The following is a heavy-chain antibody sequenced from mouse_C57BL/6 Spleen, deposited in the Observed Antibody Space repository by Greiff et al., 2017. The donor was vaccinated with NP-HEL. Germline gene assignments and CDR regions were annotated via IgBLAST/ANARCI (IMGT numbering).Heavy chain of an antibody. J-gene: IGHJ2*01. CDR2: IYPGDGDT. Sequence: QVQLQQSGAELMKPGASVKISCKASGYAFSSSWMNWVKQRPGKGLEWIGRIYPGDGDTNYNGKFKGKATLTADKSSSTAYMQLSSLTSEDSAVYFCARNLYYGSPFDYWGQGTTLTVSS. CDR3: ARNLYYGSPFDY. CDR1: GYAFSSSW. V-gene: IGHV1-82*01. D-gene: IGHD1-1*01.